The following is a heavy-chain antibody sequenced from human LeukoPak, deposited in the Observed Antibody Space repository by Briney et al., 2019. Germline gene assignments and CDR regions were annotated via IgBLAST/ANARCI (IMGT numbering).Heavy chain of an antibody. Sequence: PSETLSLTCAVSGYSISSGYYWGWIRQPPGKGLDWIGSISHSGSTYYNPSLRSRVTISIDTSKNQFSLRLNSVTATDTAVYYCARVGGYSYGNYSFNYWGQGTLVTVSS. D-gene: IGHD5-18*01. J-gene: IGHJ4*02. CDR2: ISHSGST. V-gene: IGHV4-38-2*01. CDR1: GYSISSGYY. CDR3: ARVGGYSYGNYSFNY.